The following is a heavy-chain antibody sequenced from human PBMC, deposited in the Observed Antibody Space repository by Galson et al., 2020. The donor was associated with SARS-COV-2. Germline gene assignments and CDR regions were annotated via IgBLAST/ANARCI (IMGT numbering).Heavy chain of an antibody. CDR3: ARETHDYSSSYYDF. Sequence: GESLKISCAASGFTFSTYAMHWVRQAPGKGLEWVAIISYDGSTEYNADSVKGRFTISRDNSKNTLYLHMSSLGPEDTAVYYCARETHDYSSSYYDFWSQGTLVSVSS. D-gene: IGHD6-13*01. CDR1: GFTFSTYA. J-gene: IGHJ4*02. CDR2: ISYDGSTE. V-gene: IGHV3-30*15.